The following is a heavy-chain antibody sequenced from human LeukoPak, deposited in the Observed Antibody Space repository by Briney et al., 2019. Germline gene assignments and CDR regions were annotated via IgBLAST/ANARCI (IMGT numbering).Heavy chain of an antibody. CDR2: MNPNSGNT. V-gene: IGHV1-8*01. J-gene: IGHJ6*02. D-gene: IGHD3-10*01. CDR1: GYTFTSYD. CDR3: ARVPIRSTMVRGVILLLGGYYYYGMDV. Sequence: ASVKVSCKASGYTFTSYDINWVRQATGQGLEWMGWMNPNSGNTGYAQKFQGRVTMTRNTSISTAYMELSSLRSEDTAVYYCARVPIRSTMVRGVILLLGGYYYYGMDVWGQGTTVTVSS.